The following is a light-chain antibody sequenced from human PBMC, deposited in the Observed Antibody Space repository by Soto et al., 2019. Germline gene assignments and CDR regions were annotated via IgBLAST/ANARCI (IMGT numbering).Light chain of an antibody. V-gene: IGKV1-39*01. CDR2: GAS. Sequence: DIQMTQSPYSLSASVGDRDTITCRASQSISNNLNWYQQKPGKAPKLLIYGASSLQSGVPSRFSGSGSGTDFTLIISSLQPEDFSTYYCQQSYITPRTFGQGTKLEIK. CDR1: QSISNN. J-gene: IGKJ2*01. CDR3: QQSYITPRT.